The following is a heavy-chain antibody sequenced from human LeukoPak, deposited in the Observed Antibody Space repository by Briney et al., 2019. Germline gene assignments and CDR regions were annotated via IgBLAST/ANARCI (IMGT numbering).Heavy chain of an antibody. V-gene: IGHV4-59*01. D-gene: IGHD3-3*01. CDR2: IYYSGTT. CDR3: ARAVGIFGVVIPNWFDP. J-gene: IGHJ5*02. Sequence: SETLSLTCTVSGGSISPYYWSWIRQPPGKGLEWIGYIYYSGTTNYNPSLKSRVTMSVDTSNNHLSLKLSSVTAADTAVYYCARAVGIFGVVIPNWFDPWGQGTLVTVSS. CDR1: GGSISPYY.